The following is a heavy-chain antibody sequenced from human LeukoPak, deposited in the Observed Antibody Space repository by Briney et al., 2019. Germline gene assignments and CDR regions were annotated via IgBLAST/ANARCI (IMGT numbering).Heavy chain of an antibody. CDR2: IYSGGST. CDR1: GFTVSGNY. V-gene: IGHV3-53*01. Sequence: GGSLRLSCAASGFTVSGNYMSWVRQAPGKGLEWVSIIYSGGSTYYADSVKGRFTISKDNAKNTVSLQMNKLRAEDTAVYYCVTFYETYWGRGTLVTVSS. CDR3: VTFYETY. J-gene: IGHJ4*02. D-gene: IGHD2/OR15-2a*01.